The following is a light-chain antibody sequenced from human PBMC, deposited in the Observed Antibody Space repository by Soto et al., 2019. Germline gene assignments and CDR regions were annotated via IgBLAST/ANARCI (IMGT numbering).Light chain of an antibody. J-gene: IGKJ1*01. CDR2: WAS. CDR1: QSVLYSSNNKNY. V-gene: IGKV4-1*01. Sequence: DIVMTQSPDSLAVSLGERATINCKSSQSVLYSSNNKNYLAWYQQKPGQPPKLLIYWASTRESGVPDRFSGSGSGTDFTLTISSLQAEDVAVYYCQQYYDSPQTFRQGTNVEIK. CDR3: QQYYDSPQT.